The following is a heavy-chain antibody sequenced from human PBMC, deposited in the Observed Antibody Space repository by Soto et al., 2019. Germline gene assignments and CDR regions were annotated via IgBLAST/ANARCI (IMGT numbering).Heavy chain of an antibody. Sequence: EVQLLESGGSLVLPGGSLRLSCAASGFSFSPYPMSWVRQASVKGLEWVSTIGTTGGDTYYPDFVKGRFTISRDDSKNTVYLQMSSLRDEDSAIYYCAKSRVASGRGYFDLWGRGTLVTVSS. CDR3: AKSRVASGRGYFDL. J-gene: IGHJ2*01. CDR1: GFSFSPYP. V-gene: IGHV3-23*01. D-gene: IGHD6-25*01. CDR2: IGTTGGDT.